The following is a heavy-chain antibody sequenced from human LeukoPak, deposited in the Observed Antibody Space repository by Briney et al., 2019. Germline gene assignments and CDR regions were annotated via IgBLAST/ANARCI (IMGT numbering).Heavy chain of an antibody. CDR3: ARGSPTLYYDSSGYGL. CDR1: GYTFTGYY. J-gene: IGHJ4*02. Sequence: ASVKVSCKASGYTFTGYYMHWVRQAPGQGLEWMGWINPNSGGTNYAQKFQGRVTMTRDTSISTAYMELSRLRSDDTAVYYCARGSPTLYYDSSGYGLWGQGPLVTVPS. D-gene: IGHD3-22*01. V-gene: IGHV1-2*02. CDR2: INPNSGGT.